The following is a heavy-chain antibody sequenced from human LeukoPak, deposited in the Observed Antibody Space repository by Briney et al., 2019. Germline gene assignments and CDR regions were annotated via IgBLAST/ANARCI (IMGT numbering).Heavy chain of an antibody. Sequence: PSETLSLTCTVSGSSISSSSYYCGWIRQPPGKGLEWIGSIYYSGSTYYNPSLKSRVTISVDTSKNQFSLKLSSVTAADTAVYYCARHRGSENWYFDLWGRGTLVTVSS. CDR3: ARHRGSENWYFDL. CDR2: IYYSGST. V-gene: IGHV4-39*01. D-gene: IGHD2-21*01. CDR1: GSSISSSSYY. J-gene: IGHJ2*01.